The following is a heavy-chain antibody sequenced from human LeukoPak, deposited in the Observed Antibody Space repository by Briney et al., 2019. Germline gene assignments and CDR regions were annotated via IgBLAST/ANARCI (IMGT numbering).Heavy chain of an antibody. Sequence: PGGSLRLSCAASGFTVSSNYMSWVRQAPGKGLEWASVIYSGGSTYYADSVKGRFTISRDNSKNTLYLQMNSLRAEDTAVYYCANASDYGSGSYLDYWGQGTLVTVSS. CDR3: ANASDYGSGSYLDY. V-gene: IGHV3-53*05. J-gene: IGHJ4*02. D-gene: IGHD3-10*01. CDR1: GFTVSSNY. CDR2: IYSGGST.